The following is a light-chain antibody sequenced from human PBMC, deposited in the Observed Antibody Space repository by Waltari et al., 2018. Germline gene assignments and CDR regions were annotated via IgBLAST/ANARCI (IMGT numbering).Light chain of an antibody. V-gene: IGLV1-40*01. Sequence: QSVLTQPPSVSGAPGQRVTTSCTGSGSNLGAGHDVHWYQQLPRAAPKLLIYGSSTRPLGVPDRFFGSTSGTSASLAITGLQAEDEADYYCQSYDTSLSVVFGGGTKLTVL. CDR1: GSNLGAGHD. J-gene: IGLJ3*02. CDR2: GSS. CDR3: QSYDTSLSVV.